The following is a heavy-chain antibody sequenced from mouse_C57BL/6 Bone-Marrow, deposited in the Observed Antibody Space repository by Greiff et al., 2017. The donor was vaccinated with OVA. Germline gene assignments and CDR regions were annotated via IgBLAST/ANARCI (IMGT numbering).Heavy chain of an antibody. J-gene: IGHJ2*01. D-gene: IGHD2-3*01. CDR1: GYAFSSSW. Sequence: QVQLQQSGPELVKPGASVKISCKASGYAFSSSWLNWVKQRPGKGLEWIGRIYPGDGATNYNGKFKGTATLTADKSSSTAYMQLISLTSEDSAVYFCARHEDGYYASYFDYWGQGTTLTVSS. CDR3: ARHEDGYYASYFDY. V-gene: IGHV1-82*01. CDR2: IYPGDGAT.